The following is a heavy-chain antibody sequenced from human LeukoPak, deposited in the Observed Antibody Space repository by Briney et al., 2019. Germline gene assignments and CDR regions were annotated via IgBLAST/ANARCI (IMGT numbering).Heavy chain of an antibody. V-gene: IGHV4-31*03. CDR2: IYYSGST. D-gene: IGHD6-19*01. CDR1: GGSISSRNYY. Sequence: PSETLSLTCTVSGGSISSRNYYWSWIRQHPGKGLEWIGYIYYSGSTYYNPSLKSRVTISVDTSKNQFSLKLSSVTAADTAVYYCASTTGWGRAFDIWGQGTMVTVSS. J-gene: IGHJ3*02. CDR3: ASTTGWGRAFDI.